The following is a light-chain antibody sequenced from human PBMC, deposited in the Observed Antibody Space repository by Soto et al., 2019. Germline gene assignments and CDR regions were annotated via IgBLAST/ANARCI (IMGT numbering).Light chain of an antibody. Sequence: DIQMTQSPSSLSASVGERVTISCRASQSINTYLNWFQQKPGKAPKLLIYPASTLPSGGQTRLSGSCSGTDFNLSISRLQREDFATCCCQQSCSGQGTFGPGTKLH. CDR3: QQSCSGQGT. J-gene: IGKJ3*01. CDR2: PAS. V-gene: IGKV1-39*01. CDR1: QSINTY.